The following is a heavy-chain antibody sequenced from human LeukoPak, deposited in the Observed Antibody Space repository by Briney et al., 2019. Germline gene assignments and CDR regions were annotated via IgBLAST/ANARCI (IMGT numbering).Heavy chain of an antibody. D-gene: IGHD1-26*01. J-gene: IGHJ5*02. CDR3: ARLPSWEGWFDP. CDR2: IYPGDSET. V-gene: IGHV5-51*01. CDR1: GYSFTSHW. Sequence: GESLKISCKGSGYSFTSHWIGWVRQMPGKGLELMGIIYPGDSETRYSPSFQGQVTISADKSISTAYLQWGSLKASDTAMYYCARLPSWEGWFDPWGQGTLVTVSS.